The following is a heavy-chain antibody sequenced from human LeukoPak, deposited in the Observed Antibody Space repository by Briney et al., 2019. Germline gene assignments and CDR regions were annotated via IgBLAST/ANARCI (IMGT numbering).Heavy chain of an antibody. V-gene: IGHV4-34*01. Sequence: PSETLSLTCAVYGGSLSGYYWSWIRQPPGKGLEWIGEINHSGSTNYNPSLKSRVTISVDTSKNQFSLKLSSVTAADTAVYYCARGPKYPSPLRYYDSSGYQNWFDPWGQGTLVTVSS. D-gene: IGHD3-22*01. J-gene: IGHJ5*02. CDR3: ARGPKYPSPLRYYDSSGYQNWFDP. CDR1: GGSLSGYY. CDR2: INHSGST.